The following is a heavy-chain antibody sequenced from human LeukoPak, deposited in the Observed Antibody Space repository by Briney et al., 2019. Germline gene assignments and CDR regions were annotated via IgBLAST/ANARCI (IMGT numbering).Heavy chain of an antibody. J-gene: IGHJ4*02. CDR2: INWNGGST. V-gene: IGHV3-20*04. CDR1: GFPLDDYG. Sequence: GGSLRLSCAAPGFPLDDYGMSWVRQARAKGVERVSGINWNGGSTGYADSVKGRFTISRDNAKNSLYLQRNSLRAEDTALYYCARVPAYCSGGSCYSFDYWGQGTLVTVSS. D-gene: IGHD2-15*01. CDR3: ARVPAYCSGGSCYSFDY.